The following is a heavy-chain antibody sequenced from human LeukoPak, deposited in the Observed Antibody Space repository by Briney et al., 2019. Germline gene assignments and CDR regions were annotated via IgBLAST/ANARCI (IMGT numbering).Heavy chain of an antibody. D-gene: IGHD5-12*01. J-gene: IGHJ5*02. V-gene: IGHV4-59*01. CDR1: GGSISSYY. CDR2: IYYSGST. CDR3: AREASQSVHWFDP. Sequence: PSEALSLTCTVSGGSISSYYWSWIRQPPGKGLEWIGYIYYSGSTNYNPSLKSRVTISVDTSKNQFSLKLSSVTAADTAVYYCAREASQSVHWFDPWGQGTLVTVFS.